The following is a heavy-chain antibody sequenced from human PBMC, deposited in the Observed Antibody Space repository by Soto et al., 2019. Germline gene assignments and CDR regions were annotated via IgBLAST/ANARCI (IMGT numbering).Heavy chain of an antibody. V-gene: IGHV1-18*01. CDR2: ITVYNGNT. J-gene: IGHJ4*02. D-gene: IGHD3-3*01. CDR1: GYIFSSYG. CDR3: ARDNTGVVGVDY. Sequence: QVQLLQSGAEVKKPGASVKVSCKTSGYIFSSYGINWVRQTPGHGLEWMGWITVYNGNTQYAQKFQDRVTMTTDTSTSTAYMELRSLRSDDTAVYDCARDNTGVVGVDYWGQGTLVTVSS.